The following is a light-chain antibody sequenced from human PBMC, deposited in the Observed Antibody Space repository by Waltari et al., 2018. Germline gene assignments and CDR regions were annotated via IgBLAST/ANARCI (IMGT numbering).Light chain of an antibody. V-gene: IGLV1-47*01. Sequence: QFVLTQSPSASGTPGQRVTISCSGSSSNIGLNSIYWYQQLPGAPPKLLISKNKQRSSGVPDRFSAAKSGTSASLAISGLRSEDEADYFCAARDDSLNWVFGGGTKLTVL. CDR1: SSNIGLNS. J-gene: IGLJ3*02. CDR2: KNK. CDR3: AARDDSLNWV.